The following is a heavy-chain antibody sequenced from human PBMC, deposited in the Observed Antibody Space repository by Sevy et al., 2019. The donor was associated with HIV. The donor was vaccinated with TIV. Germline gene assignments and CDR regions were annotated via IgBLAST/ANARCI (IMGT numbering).Heavy chain of an antibody. Sequence: GGSLRLSCAASGFTFSSYGMHWVRQAPGKGLEWVAFIRYDGSNKYYADSVKGRFTISRDNSKNTLYLQMNSLRAEDTAVHYCAKDRGSSWTYFDYWGQGTLVTVSS. V-gene: IGHV3-30*02. J-gene: IGHJ4*02. D-gene: IGHD6-13*01. CDR3: AKDRGSSWTYFDY. CDR2: IRYDGSNK. CDR1: GFTFSSYG.